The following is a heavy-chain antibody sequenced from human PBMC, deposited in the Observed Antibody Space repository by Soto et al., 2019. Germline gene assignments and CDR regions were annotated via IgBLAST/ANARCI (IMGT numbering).Heavy chain of an antibody. CDR2: IKEDGSEI. CDR1: GFNVMSYW. V-gene: IGHV3-7*01. Sequence: PGGALKLSCEISGFNVMSYWMSWVRQAPGKGLEWVASIKEDGSEIYYLHSVRGRFSISRDSAGNALHLTMNYLSAEDTGVYFCARDIGFDYVNWGQGTLVTV. D-gene: IGHD3-16*01. CDR3: ARDIGFDYVN. J-gene: IGHJ4*02.